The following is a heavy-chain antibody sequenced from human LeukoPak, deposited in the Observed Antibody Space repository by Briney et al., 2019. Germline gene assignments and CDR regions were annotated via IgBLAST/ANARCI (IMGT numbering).Heavy chain of an antibody. J-gene: IGHJ4*02. D-gene: IGHD4-17*01. CDR3: ARIGRDYGDYFDY. V-gene: IGHV3-7*05. Sequence: PGGSLRLSRVASGFSFSSCWMTWLRQAPRRGLEWVANIKPDGSETDYVDSVKGRFTISRDNTRNSLYLQMNSLRAEDTAVYYCARIGRDYGDYFDYWGQGTLVTVSS. CDR1: GFSFSSCW. CDR2: IKPDGSET.